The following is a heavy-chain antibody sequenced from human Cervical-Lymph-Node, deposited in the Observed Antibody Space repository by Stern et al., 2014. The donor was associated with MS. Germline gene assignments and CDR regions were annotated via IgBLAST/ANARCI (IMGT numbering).Heavy chain of an antibody. J-gene: IGHJ4*02. Sequence: QVQLQESGPGLVKPSETLSLTCTVSGGSTSSYYWSWIRQPPGKGLEWIGYISSSGGTKYNPSLKSRVTISVDTSKNQFSPNLNSVTAADTAVYYCARGYTTSSGRPDYWGQGTLVTVSS. CDR1: GGSTSSYY. CDR3: ARGYTTSSGRPDY. V-gene: IGHV4-59*08. CDR2: ISSSGGT. D-gene: IGHD6-6*01.